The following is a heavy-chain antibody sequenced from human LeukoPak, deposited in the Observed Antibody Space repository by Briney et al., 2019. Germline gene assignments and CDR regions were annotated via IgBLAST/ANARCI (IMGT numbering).Heavy chain of an antibody. D-gene: IGHD6-19*01. V-gene: IGHV3-23*01. Sequence: GGSLRLSCAASGFTFSSYAMSWVRQAPGKGLEWVSAISGSGGSTHYADSVKGRFTISRDNSKNTLYLQMNSLRADDTAVYYCAKGGSSDWYLSNWFDPWGQGTLVTVSS. CDR2: ISGSGGST. J-gene: IGHJ5*02. CDR1: GFTFSSYA. CDR3: AKGGSSDWYLSNWFDP.